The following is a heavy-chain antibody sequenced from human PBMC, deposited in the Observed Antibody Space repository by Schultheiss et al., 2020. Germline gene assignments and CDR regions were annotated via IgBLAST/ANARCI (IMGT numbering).Heavy chain of an antibody. V-gene: IGHV4-39*07. CDR1: GGSISSSSYY. J-gene: IGHJ4*02. CDR3: AREANSGLNLLHQKSDDY. CDR2: IYTSGST. D-gene: IGHD1-26*01. Sequence: SETLSLTCTVSGGSISSSSYYWGWIRQPPGKGLEWIGRIYTSGSTYYNPSLKSRVTISVDTSKNQFSLKLSSVTAADTAVYYCAREANSGLNLLHQKSDDYWGQGTRGNGSS.